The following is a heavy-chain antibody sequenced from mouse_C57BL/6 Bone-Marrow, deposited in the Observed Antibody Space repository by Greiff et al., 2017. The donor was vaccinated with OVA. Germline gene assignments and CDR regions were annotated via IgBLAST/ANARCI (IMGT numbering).Heavy chain of an antibody. Sequence: EVQLQQSGPVLVKPGASVKMSCKASGYTFTDYYMNWVKQSHGKSLEWIGVINPYNGGTSYNQKFKGKATLTVDKSSSTAYMELNSLTSEDSAVYYGAREKDGLRGFAYWGQGTLVTVSA. J-gene: IGHJ3*01. V-gene: IGHV1-19*01. D-gene: IGHD2-3*01. CDR3: AREKDGLRGFAY. CDR2: INPYNGGT. CDR1: GYTFTDYY.